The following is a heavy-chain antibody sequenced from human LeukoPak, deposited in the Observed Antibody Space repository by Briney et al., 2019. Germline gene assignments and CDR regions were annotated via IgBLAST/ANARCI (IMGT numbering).Heavy chain of an antibody. J-gene: IGHJ4*02. CDR2: INHSGST. CDR1: GGSISSSSYY. CDR3: ARGKVEMATREEYYFDY. Sequence: SETLSLTCTVSGGSISSSSYYWGWIRQPPGKGLEWIGEINHSGSTNYNPSLKSRVTISVDTSKNQFSLKLSSVTAADTAVYYCARGKVEMATREEYYFDYWGQGTLVTVSS. D-gene: IGHD5-24*01. V-gene: IGHV4-39*07.